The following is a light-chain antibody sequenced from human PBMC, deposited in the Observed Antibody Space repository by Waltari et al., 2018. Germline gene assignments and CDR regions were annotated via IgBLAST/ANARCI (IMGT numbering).Light chain of an antibody. J-gene: IGLJ2*01. CDR2: DNT. Sequence: SYVLTQPPSVSVAPGQTSRIACGGDNIGSNSVHWYQQKPGQAPVLVVYDNTDRPSGIPERFSGSNSGNTATLTISRVEAGDEADYFCQVWDSSSDQVVFGGGTKLTVL. CDR3: QVWDSSSDQVV. CDR1: NIGSNS. V-gene: IGLV3-21*02.